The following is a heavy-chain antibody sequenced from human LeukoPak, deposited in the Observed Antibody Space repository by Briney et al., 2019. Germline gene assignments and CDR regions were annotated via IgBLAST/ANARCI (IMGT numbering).Heavy chain of an antibody. CDR1: GFTFSSYG. J-gene: IGHJ3*02. V-gene: IGHV3-30*02. Sequence: RESLSLSCAASGFTFSSYGMRWVRQAESTGLDWVAFIRYDGSNKYYAASVKGRFTISRDNSKNTLYLQMNSLRAEDTAVYYCAKDPTWTTVTTDDYAVDIWGKGKMVTGSS. CDR2: IRYDGSNK. CDR3: AKDPTWTTVTTDDYAVDI. D-gene: IGHD4-17*01.